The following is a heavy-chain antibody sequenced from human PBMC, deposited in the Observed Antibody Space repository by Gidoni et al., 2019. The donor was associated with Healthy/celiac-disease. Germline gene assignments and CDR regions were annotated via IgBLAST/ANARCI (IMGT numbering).Heavy chain of an antibody. CDR3: ARDHNSGSYQEFDY. CDR2: ISYEGSNK. D-gene: IGHD1-26*01. V-gene: IGHV3-30*04. Sequence: VRQAPGKGLEWVAVISYEGSNKYYADSVKGRFTISRNNSKNTLYLQMNSLRAEDTAVYYCARDHNSGSYQEFDYWGQGTLVTVSS. J-gene: IGHJ4*02.